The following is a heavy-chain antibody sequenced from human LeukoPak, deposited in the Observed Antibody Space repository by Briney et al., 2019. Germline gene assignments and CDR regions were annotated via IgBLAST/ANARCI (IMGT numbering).Heavy chain of an antibody. V-gene: IGHV3-33*01. CDR1: GFTFSSYG. J-gene: IGHJ4*02. CDR3: ARGRPTGYSYGILDY. Sequence: GGSLRLSCAASGFTFSSYGMQWVRQAPGKGLEWVAVIWYDGSNKYYADSVKGRFTISRDNSKNTLYLQMNSLRAKDTAVYYCARGRPTGYSYGILDYWGQGTLVTVSS. CDR2: IWYDGSNK. D-gene: IGHD5-18*01.